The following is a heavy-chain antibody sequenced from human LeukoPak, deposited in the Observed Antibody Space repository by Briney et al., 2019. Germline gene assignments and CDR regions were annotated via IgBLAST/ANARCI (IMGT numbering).Heavy chain of an antibody. D-gene: IGHD6-13*01. CDR2: IIGSGGTT. Sequence: PGGSLRLSCAASGFTFSSYGMSWVRQTTGRGLEWVSAIIGSGGTTYYADSMKGRFTISRDNSKNTLYLQMNSLRAEDTAVYYCAKRKAACYFDYWGQGTLVTVSS. J-gene: IGHJ4*02. V-gene: IGHV3-23*01. CDR3: AKRKAACYFDY. CDR1: GFTFSSYG.